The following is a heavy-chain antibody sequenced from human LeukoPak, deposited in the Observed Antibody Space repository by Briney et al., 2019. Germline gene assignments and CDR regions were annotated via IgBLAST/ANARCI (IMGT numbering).Heavy chain of an antibody. V-gene: IGHV1-2*04. Sequence: GSSVKVSCKASGGTFSSYAISWVRQAPGQGLEWMGWINPNSGGTSYAQKFQGWVTMTRDTSISTAYMELSRLRSDDTAVYYCARDNFYYYYGMDVWGQGTTVTVSS. CDR3: ARDNFYYYYGMDV. CDR1: GGTFSSYA. J-gene: IGHJ6*02. CDR2: INPNSGGT.